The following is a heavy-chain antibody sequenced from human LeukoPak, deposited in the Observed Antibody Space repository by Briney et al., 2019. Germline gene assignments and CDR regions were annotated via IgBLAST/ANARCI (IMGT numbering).Heavy chain of an antibody. D-gene: IGHD1-1*01. V-gene: IGHV1-2*02. CDR1: GYTFTGNY. CDR2: INPSSGGA. CDR3: TRLREDINWYFDY. J-gene: IGHJ4*02. Sequence: ASVKVSCKASGYTFTGNYIHWVRQAPGQGLEWMGWINPSSGGADYVQKFQGRVTMTRDKSISTVYMEVSRLTSDDTAVYYCTRLREDINWYFDYWGQGTLVAVSS.